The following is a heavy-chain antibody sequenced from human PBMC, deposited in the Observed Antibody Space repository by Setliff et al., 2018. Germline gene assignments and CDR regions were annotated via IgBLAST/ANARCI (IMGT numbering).Heavy chain of an antibody. V-gene: IGHV4-39*01. D-gene: IGHD3-10*01. CDR1: GGSLSGSLRGYAVF. CDR2: AYYNGDS. J-gene: IGHJ6*03. Sequence: SETLSLTCTVSGGSLSGSLRGYAVFWGWIRQSPGKELEWIGSAYYNGDSHYNPSLKSRVTMSVDTSRNQFSLHLISVTAADTAVYYCARHVGTRSRGYNYYYYFMDVWGKGTTVTVSS. CDR3: ARHVGTRSRGYNYYYYFMDV.